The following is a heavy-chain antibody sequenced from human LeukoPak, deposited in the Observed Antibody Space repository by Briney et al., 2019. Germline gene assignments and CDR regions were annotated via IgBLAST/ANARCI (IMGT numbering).Heavy chain of an antibody. CDR1: GGSISSYY. CDR2: IYTSGST. J-gene: IGHJ3*02. CDR3: ARHYYYDSSGYPLPYAFDI. Sequence: SETLSLTCTVSGGSISSYYWSWIRQPAGKGLEWIGRIYTSGSTNYNPSLKSRVTISVDTSKNQFSLKLSSVTAADTAVYYCARHYYYDSSGYPLPYAFDIWGQGTMVTVSS. D-gene: IGHD3-22*01. V-gene: IGHV4-4*07.